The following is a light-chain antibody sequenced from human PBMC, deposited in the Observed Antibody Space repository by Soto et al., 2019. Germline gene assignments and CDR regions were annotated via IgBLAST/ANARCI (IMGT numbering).Light chain of an antibody. CDR2: GAS. V-gene: IGKV3-20*01. CDR1: QAVSSIL. Sequence: EVVLTQSPGTLSLSPGERATLSCRASQAVSSILLAWYQQKPGQAPRLLIYGASSRATGIPDRFSGSGSGTDFTLTVSRLEHEDVAVYYCQQHGTSPIFGGGTKVEIK. CDR3: QQHGTSPI. J-gene: IGKJ4*01.